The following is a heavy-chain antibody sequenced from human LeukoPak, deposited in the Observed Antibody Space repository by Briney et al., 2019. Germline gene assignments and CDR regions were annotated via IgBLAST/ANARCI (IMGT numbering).Heavy chain of an antibody. D-gene: IGHD3-10*01. CDR1: GFTFSHHG. Sequence: GGSLRLSCAASGFTFSHHGMHWVRQAPGKGLEWVAFIRYDGSNKYYADSVKGRFTISRDNSKNTLYLQMNSLRAEDTAVYYCAKEPGFGPTNDYWGQGTLVTVSS. V-gene: IGHV3-30*02. CDR2: IRYDGSNK. J-gene: IGHJ4*02. CDR3: AKEPGFGPTNDY.